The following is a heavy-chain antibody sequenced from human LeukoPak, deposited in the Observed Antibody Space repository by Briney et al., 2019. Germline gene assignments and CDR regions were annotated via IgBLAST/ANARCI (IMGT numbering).Heavy chain of an antibody. CDR3: ARVGTTVTISWNY. D-gene: IGHD4-17*01. Sequence: SETLSLTCAVYGGSFSGYYWSWIRQPPGKGLEWIGEINHSGSTNYNPSLKSRVTISVDTSKNQFSLKLSSVTAADTAVYYCARVGTTVTISWNYWGQGTLVTVSS. CDR1: GGSFSGYY. J-gene: IGHJ4*02. CDR2: INHSGST. V-gene: IGHV4-34*01.